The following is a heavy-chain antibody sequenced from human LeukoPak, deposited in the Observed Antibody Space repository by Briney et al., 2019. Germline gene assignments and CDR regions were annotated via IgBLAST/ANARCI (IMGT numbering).Heavy chain of an antibody. D-gene: IGHD4-11*01. J-gene: IGHJ4*02. CDR2: ISSSSTYI. Sequence: GRSLRLSCAASGFTFSRYSMNWVRQTPGKGLEWASSISSSSTYIYYANSVKGRFTISRDDAKNSLYLQMNSLRAEDTAVYYCAGGAVTFDYWGQGTLLTVSS. CDR1: GFTFSRYS. CDR3: AGGAVTFDY. V-gene: IGHV3-21*01.